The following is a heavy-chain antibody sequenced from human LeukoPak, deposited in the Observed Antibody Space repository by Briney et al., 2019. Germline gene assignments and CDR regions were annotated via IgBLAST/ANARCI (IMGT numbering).Heavy chain of an antibody. J-gene: IGHJ3*02. CDR3: ARDRAYHYDSNAAFDI. D-gene: IGHD3-22*01. Sequence: SVKVSCKASGGTFSNYAIGWVRQAPGQGLEWMGGIIPIFGTANYAQKFQGRVTITTDESTSTAYMELSSLRTEDTAVYYCARDRAYHYDSNAAFDIWGQGTMVTVSS. CDR1: GGTFSNYA. CDR2: IIPIFGTA. V-gene: IGHV1-69*05.